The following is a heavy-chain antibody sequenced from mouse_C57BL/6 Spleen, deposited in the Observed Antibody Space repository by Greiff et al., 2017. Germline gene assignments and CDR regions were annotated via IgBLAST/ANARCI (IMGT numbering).Heavy chain of an antibody. CDR3: ARGPGSSRYYFAY. CDR2: IYPGSGST. CDR1: GYTFTSYW. J-gene: IGHJ2*01. D-gene: IGHD1-1*01. V-gene: IGHV1-55*01. Sequence: VQLQQPGAELVKPGASVKLSCKASGYTFTSYWITWVKQRPGQGLEWIGVIYPGSGSTNYNEKFKSKATLTVDTSSSTAYMQLSRLTSEDSAVYYCARGPGSSRYYFAYWGQGTTLTVSA.